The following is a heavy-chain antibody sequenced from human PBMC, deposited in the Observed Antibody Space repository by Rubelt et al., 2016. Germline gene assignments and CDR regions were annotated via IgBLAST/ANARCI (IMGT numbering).Heavy chain of an antibody. CDR3: ARGSIAARPRRRFYWFDP. V-gene: IGHV4-39*07. J-gene: IGHJ5*02. Sequence: QLQLQESGPGLLKPSETLSLTCAVSGASVSSTTYYWSWVRQPPGKGLEWIGEINHSGSTNYNPSLKSRVTISVDTSKNQFSLKLSSVTAADTAVYYCARGSIAARPRRRFYWFDPWGQGTLVTVSS. D-gene: IGHD6-6*01. CDR1: GASVSSTTYY. CDR2: INHSGST.